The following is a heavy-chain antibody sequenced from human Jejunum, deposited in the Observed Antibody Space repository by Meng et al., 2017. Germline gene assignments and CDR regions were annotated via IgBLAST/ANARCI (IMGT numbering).Heavy chain of an antibody. CDR2: TYYRSEWQN. V-gene: IGHV6-1*01. J-gene: IGHJ4*02. Sequence: QVQLQPSGPGLLKPSQTLSLTCAISGDSVSSNRALWHWVRQSPSRGLEWLGQTYYRSEWQNHYGVSVKSRITINADTSRNQFSLNLNSVTPEDTAVYYCTTWYGEYWGQGTLVTVSS. D-gene: IGHD3-10*01. CDR1: GDSVSSNRAL. CDR3: TTWYGEY.